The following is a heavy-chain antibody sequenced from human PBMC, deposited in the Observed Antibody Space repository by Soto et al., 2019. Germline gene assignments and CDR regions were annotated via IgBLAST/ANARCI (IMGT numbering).Heavy chain of an antibody. Sequence: GGSLRLSCAASGFTFDDYTMHWVRQAPGKGLEWVPLISWDGGSTYYADSVKGRFTISRDNSKNSLYLQMNSLRTEDTALYYCAKITYYYDSSGYDAFDIWGQGTMVTVSS. D-gene: IGHD3-22*01. J-gene: IGHJ3*02. CDR1: GFTFDDYT. V-gene: IGHV3-43*01. CDR2: ISWDGGST. CDR3: AKITYYYDSSGYDAFDI.